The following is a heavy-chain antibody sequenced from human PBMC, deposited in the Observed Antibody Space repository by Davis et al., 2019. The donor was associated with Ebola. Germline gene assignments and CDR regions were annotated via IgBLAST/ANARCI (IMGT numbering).Heavy chain of an antibody. Sequence: GESLKISCAASGFTFSIYSMNWVRQAPGKGLEWVSRANSDGSTTGYGDSVKGRFTISRDNARNTLYLQMNSLRAEDTAVYYCSREVRGGFSPMDLWGTGTTVTVSS. CDR3: SREVRGGFSPMDL. D-gene: IGHD5-18*01. J-gene: IGHJ6*04. CDR1: GFTFSIYS. CDR2: ANSDGSTT. V-gene: IGHV3-74*01.